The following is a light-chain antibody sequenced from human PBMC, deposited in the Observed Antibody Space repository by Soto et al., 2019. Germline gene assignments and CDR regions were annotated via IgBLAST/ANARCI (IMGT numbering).Light chain of an antibody. CDR3: AAWDDSLNGPI. J-gene: IGLJ2*01. V-gene: IGLV1-44*01. CDR2: SNN. Sequence: QSVLTQPPSASVTPGQRVTISCSGSSSNIGGNAVNWYQQLPGTAPKVLMYSNNQRPSGVPDRFSGSKSGTSAFLAISGLQSEDEADYYCAAWDDSLNGPIFGGGTKLPS. CDR1: SSNIGGNA.